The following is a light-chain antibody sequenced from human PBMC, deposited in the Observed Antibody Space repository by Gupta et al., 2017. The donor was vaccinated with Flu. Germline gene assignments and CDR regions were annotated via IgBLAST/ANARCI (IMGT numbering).Light chain of an antibody. V-gene: IGLV1-44*01. J-gene: IGLJ3*02. CDR3: ATWDDSRNGLV. CDR2: SNN. CDR1: TSNLGSHI. Sequence: QSVLTPPPSPSGPPGQRVTITCSGSTSNLGSHIVNWYQQLPGTAPKILIYSNNQRPSGVPDRFSGSKSGTSAALAISGLQAEDEADYYCATWDDSRNGLVFGGGTKLTVL.